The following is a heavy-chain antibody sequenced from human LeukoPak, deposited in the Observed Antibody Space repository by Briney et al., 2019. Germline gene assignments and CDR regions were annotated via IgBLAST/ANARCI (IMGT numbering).Heavy chain of an antibody. CDR1: GFTFSSYW. J-gene: IGHJ6*03. CDR2: IKQDGSEK. Sequence: GGSQRLSCAASGFTFSSYWMSWVRQAPGKGLEWVANIKQDGSEKYYVDSVKGRFTISRDNAKNSLYLQMNSLRAEDTAVYYCARAGRKSRGVDLVRKKETGYYYYMDVWGKGTTVTVSS. CDR3: ARAGRKSRGVDLVRKKETGYYYYMDV. D-gene: IGHD3-10*02. V-gene: IGHV3-7*01.